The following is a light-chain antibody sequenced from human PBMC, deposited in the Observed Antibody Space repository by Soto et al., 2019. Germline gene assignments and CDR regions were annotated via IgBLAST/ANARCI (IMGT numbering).Light chain of an antibody. CDR1: NSDVGGYNY. Sequence: QSALTQPASVSGSPGQSITISCTGTNSDVGGYNYVSWYQQHPGKAPKLMIYEVSNRPSGVSNRFSGSKSGNTASLTISGLQAEDEADYYCNSYTSTSTLYVFGTGTKLTVL. CDR3: NSYTSTSTLYV. V-gene: IGLV2-14*01. J-gene: IGLJ1*01. CDR2: EVS.